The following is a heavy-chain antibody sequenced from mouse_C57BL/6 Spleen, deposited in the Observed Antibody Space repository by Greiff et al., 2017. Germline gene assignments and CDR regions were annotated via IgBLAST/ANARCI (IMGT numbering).Heavy chain of an antibody. V-gene: IGHV1-55*01. CDR3: AREGCSYMDCYAMDY. CDR2: IYPGSGST. J-gene: IGHJ4*01. Sequence: VQLQQPGAELVKPGASVKMSCKASGYTFTSYWITWVKQRPGQGLEWIGDIYPGSGSTNYNEKFKSKATLTVDPSSSTAYMQLSSLTSEDSAVYDCAREGCSYMDCYAMDYWGQGTSVTVSS. D-gene: IGHD1-1*01. CDR1: GYTFTSYW.